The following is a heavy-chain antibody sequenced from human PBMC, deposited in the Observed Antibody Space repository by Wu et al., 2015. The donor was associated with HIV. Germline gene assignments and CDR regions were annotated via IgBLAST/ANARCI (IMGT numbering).Heavy chain of an antibody. J-gene: IGHJ3*02. Sequence: QVQLVQSGAEVKKPGASVKVSCKASGYTFTGYYMHWVRQAPGQGLEWMGWINPNSGGTNYAQKFQGRVTMTRDTSISTAYMELSRLRSDDTAVYYCARVYIKLVLEWSLDIWGQGTMVTVSS. D-gene: IGHD3-3*01. CDR2: INPNSGGT. CDR3: ARVYIKLVLEWSLDI. CDR1: GYTFTGYY. V-gene: IGHV1-2*02.